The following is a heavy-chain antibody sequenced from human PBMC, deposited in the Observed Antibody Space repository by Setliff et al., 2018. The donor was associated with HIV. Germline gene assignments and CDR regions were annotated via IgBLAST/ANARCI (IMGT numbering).Heavy chain of an antibody. D-gene: IGHD4-17*01. CDR1: GYSFTSYW. CDR2: IYPRDSDT. J-gene: IGHJ4*02. CDR3: ATSYGGHSWARLDY. Sequence: GESLKISCKGSGYSFTSYWIGWVRQMPGKGLEWMGIIYPRDSDTKYSPSFQGQVTISADKAINTAYLQWMSLKASDTAMYYCATSYGGHSWARLDYWGRGTLVTVSS. V-gene: IGHV5-51*01.